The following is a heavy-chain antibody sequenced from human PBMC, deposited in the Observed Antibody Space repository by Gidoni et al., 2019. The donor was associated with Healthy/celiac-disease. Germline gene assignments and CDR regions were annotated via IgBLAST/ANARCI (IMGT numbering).Heavy chain of an antibody. CDR3: ARARWELLLGYYMDV. CDR1: RGSLSSYY. V-gene: IGHV4-4*07. Sequence: QVQLQESGPGLVKPSETLSLTCTVSRGSLSSYYWSWIRQPAGKGLEWIGRIYTSGSTNYNPSLKSRVTMSVDTSKNQFSLKLSSVTAADTAVYYCARARWELLLGYYMDVWGKGTTVTVSS. CDR2: IYTSGST. D-gene: IGHD1-26*01. J-gene: IGHJ6*03.